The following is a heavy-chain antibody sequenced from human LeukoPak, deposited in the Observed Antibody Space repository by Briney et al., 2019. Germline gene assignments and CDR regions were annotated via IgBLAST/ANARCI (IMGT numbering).Heavy chain of an antibody. J-gene: IGHJ3*02. CDR2: IRNDGSNK. D-gene: IGHD2-15*01. V-gene: IGHV3-30*02. Sequence: GGPLRLSCVASGLTFSSNGMHWVRQAPGKGLEWVAFIRNDGSNKYYVDSVKGRFTIYRDNSKNTLYLQMNSLRAEDTAVYYCARDLSSAGPRAFDIWGQGTMVTVSS. CDR1: GLTFSSNG. CDR3: ARDLSSAGPRAFDI.